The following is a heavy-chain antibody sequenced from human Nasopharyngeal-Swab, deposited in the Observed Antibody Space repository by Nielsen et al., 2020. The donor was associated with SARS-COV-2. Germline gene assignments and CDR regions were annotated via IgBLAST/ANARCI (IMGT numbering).Heavy chain of an antibody. Sequence: GESLKISCEASGFTFSKYWMHWVRQTPGTGLVWVSRVNEDGTTTTYADSVKGRFTIYRDNVQNTLYLQMHGLKAEDTAFYCCVRDLAGTYGSWGQGTLVTVSS. CDR1: GFTFSKYW. J-gene: IGHJ5*02. CDR3: VRDLAGTYGS. V-gene: IGHV3-74*01. CDR2: VNEDGTTT. D-gene: IGHD4-17*01.